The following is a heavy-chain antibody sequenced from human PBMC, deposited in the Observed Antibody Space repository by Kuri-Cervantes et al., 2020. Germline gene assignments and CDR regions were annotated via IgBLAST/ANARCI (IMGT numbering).Heavy chain of an antibody. J-gene: IGHJ5*01. CDR1: GGSISSSSYY. Sequence: SETLSLTCTVSGGSISSSSYYWGWIRQPPGKGLEWIGSIYYSGSTYYNPSLKSRVTISVDTSKKQFSLKLSSVTTADTAVYYCASLIAVAGTANWFDPWGQGTLVTVSS. V-gene: IGHV4-39*07. D-gene: IGHD6-19*01. CDR2: IYYSGST. CDR3: ASLIAVAGTANWFDP.